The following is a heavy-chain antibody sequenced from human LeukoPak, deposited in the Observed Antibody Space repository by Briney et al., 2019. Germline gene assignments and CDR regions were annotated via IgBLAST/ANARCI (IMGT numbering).Heavy chain of an antibody. V-gene: IGHV3-43*02. CDR1: GFTFDDYA. J-gene: IGHJ4*02. CDR3: GKAVGGVIFDSLVDY. Sequence: GGSLRLSCAASGFTFDDYAMHWVRQAPGKGLEWVSLISGDGSRTFYADSVKGRFTISRDNSKNSLYLQMNSLRTEDTALYFCGKAVGGVIFDSLVDYWGRGTLVTVSS. D-gene: IGHD3-10*01. CDR2: ISGDGSRT.